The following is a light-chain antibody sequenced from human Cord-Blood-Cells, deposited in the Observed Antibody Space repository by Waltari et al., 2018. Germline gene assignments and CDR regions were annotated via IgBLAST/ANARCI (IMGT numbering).Light chain of an antibody. CDR3: QQSYSTPL. J-gene: IGKJ4*01. Sequence: DIQMTQSPSSLSVSVGDRVTITCRASQSISSYLNWYQQKPGKAPKLLIYAASSLQSGVPSRFSGSGSGTDFTLTISSLQPEDVATYYCQQSYSTPLFGGGTKVEIK. V-gene: IGKV1-39*01. CDR1: QSISSY. CDR2: AAS.